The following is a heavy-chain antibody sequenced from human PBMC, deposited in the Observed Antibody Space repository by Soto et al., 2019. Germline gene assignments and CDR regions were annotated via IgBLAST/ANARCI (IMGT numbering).Heavy chain of an antibody. Sequence: GGSLRLSCAAFGFTFSSFWMHWVRQAPGEGLVWVSRINSDGSNTNYADSVKGRFTISRDNAKNTLYLQMNSLRAEDTAVYYCARGGVPAAMSYWGQGTLVTVSS. CDR2: INSDGSNT. V-gene: IGHV3-74*01. CDR1: GFTFSSFW. D-gene: IGHD2-2*01. CDR3: ARGGVPAAMSY. J-gene: IGHJ4*02.